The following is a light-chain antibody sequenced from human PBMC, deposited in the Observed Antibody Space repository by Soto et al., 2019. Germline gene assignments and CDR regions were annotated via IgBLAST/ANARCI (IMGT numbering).Light chain of an antibody. CDR1: QSISSW. Sequence: DIQMTQSPSTLSASAGDRVTITCRASQSISSWLAWYQQKPGKAPQLLIYKASNLQSGVPSRFSGSGSGTEFTLTISSLQPDDFATYYCLHYSSYPWTCGQGTEVEIK. J-gene: IGKJ1*01. V-gene: IGKV1-5*03. CDR3: LHYSSYPWT. CDR2: KAS.